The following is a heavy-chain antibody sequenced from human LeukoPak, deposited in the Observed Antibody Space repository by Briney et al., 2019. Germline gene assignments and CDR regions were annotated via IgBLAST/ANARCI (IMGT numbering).Heavy chain of an antibody. J-gene: IGHJ4*02. Sequence: GGSLRLSCAASGFTFSSYGMHWVRQAPGKGLEWVAVISYDGSNKYYADSVKGRFTISRDYSKNTLYLQMNSLRAEDTAVYYCAKDSVAGTEMYYFDYWGQGTLVTVSS. D-gene: IGHD6-19*01. CDR3: AKDSVAGTEMYYFDY. V-gene: IGHV3-30*18. CDR1: GFTFSSYG. CDR2: ISYDGSNK.